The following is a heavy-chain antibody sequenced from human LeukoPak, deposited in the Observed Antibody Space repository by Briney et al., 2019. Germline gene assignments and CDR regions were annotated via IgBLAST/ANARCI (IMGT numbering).Heavy chain of an antibody. Sequence: GGSLRLSCAASGFTVSSNYMSWVRQAPGKGLEWVSVIYSGGSTYYADSVKGRFTISRNNSKNTLYLQMNSLRAEDTAVYYCARDVEPIVGAPDWFDPWGQGTLVTVSS. CDR1: GFTVSSNY. J-gene: IGHJ5*02. CDR2: IYSGGST. D-gene: IGHD1-26*01. CDR3: ARDVEPIVGAPDWFDP. V-gene: IGHV3-53*01.